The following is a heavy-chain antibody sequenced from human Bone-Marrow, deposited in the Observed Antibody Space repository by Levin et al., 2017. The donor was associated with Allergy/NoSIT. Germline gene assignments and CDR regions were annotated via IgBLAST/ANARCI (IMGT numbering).Heavy chain of an antibody. D-gene: IGHD1-14*01. CDR3: ARAPEDYFDY. J-gene: IGHJ4*02. Sequence: HSQTLSLTCAVSGGSISSGGYSWSWIRQPPGKGLEWIGYIYHSGSTYYNPSLKSRVTMSIDRSKNQFSLKLSSVTAADTAIYYCARAPEDYFDYWGQGTLVTVSS. CDR2: IYHSGST. V-gene: IGHV4-30-2*01. CDR1: GGSISSGGYS.